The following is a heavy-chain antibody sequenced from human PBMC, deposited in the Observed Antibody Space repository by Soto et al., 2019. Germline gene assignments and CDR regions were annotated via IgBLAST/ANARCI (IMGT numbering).Heavy chain of an antibody. CDR1: GFTFSAFW. CDR3: ARDLSPPGDFFYDAFDV. CDR2: IKRDGTVT. J-gene: IGHJ3*01. V-gene: IGHV3-7*04. Sequence: EVQLVESGGGLVQPGESLRLSCAASGFTFSAFWMTWLSQAPGKGLEWVANIKRDGTVTHYGDSVEGRCTLSRDNAQNSLVLQLNSLRPEDTAMYYCARDLSPPGDFFYDAFDVWGQGTFVTVSS. D-gene: IGHD2-21*02.